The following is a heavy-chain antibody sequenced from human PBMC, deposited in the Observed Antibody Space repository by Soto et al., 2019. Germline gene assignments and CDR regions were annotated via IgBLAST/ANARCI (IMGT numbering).Heavy chain of an antibody. J-gene: IGHJ4*02. CDR3: ARQWVYDSSGYYLPRPRFDY. D-gene: IGHD3-22*01. CDR2: IIPIFGTA. CDR1: GGTFSSYA. V-gene: IGHV1-69*13. Sequence: GASVKVSCKASGGTFSSYAISWVRQAPGQGLEWMGGIIPIFGTANYAQKFQGRVTITADESRSTAYMELSSLRSEDTAVYYCARQWVYDSSGYYLPRPRFDYWGQGTLVTVSS.